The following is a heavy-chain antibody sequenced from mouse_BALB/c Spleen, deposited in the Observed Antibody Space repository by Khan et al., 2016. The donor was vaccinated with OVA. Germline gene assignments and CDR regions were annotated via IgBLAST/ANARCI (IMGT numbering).Heavy chain of an antibody. CDR3: ARDGSRYNYAMDY. CDR1: GYSITSDYA. D-gene: IGHD2-3*01. CDR2: ISSSGST. V-gene: IGHV3-2*02. Sequence: EVQLQESGPGLVKPSQSLSLTCTVTGYSITSDYAWNWIRQFPGNKLEWMVYISSSGSTNYNPPLKSRTSITRDTSNNQFFLQLNSVTTEDTATDYCARDGSRYNYAMDYWGQGTSVTVSS. J-gene: IGHJ4*01.